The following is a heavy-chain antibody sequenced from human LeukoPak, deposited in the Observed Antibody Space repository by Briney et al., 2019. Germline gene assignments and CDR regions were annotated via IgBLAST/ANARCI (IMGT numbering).Heavy chain of an antibody. J-gene: IGHJ6*03. V-gene: IGHV4-59*01. CDR1: GGSISSYY. D-gene: IGHD3-22*01. Sequence: PSETLSLTCTVSGGSISSYYWSWIRQPPGKGLEWIGYIYYSGSTNYNPSLKSRVTISVDTSKNQFSLKLSSVTAADTAVYYCARSLRYYDSSGYRHYYYMDVWGKGTTATVSS. CDR2: IYYSGST. CDR3: ARSLRYYDSSGYRHYYYMDV.